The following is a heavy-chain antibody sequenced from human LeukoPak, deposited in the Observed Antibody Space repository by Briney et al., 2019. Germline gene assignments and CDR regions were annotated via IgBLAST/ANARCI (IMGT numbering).Heavy chain of an antibody. J-gene: IGHJ3*02. Sequence: SGPTLVKPTQTLTLTCTFSGFSLSTNGVGVGWIRQPPGKALEWLALIYWDDDKRYSPSLKSRLTITKDTSKNQVVLTMTNMDPVDTATYYCAHSLAVVRGVILAYTFDIWGQGTMVTVSS. V-gene: IGHV2-5*02. CDR1: GFSLSTNGVG. D-gene: IGHD3-10*01. CDR3: AHSLAVVRGVILAYTFDI. CDR2: IYWDDDK.